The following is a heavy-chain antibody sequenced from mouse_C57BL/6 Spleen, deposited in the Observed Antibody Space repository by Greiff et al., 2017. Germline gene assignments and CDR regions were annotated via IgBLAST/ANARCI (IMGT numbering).Heavy chain of an antibody. CDR2: IYPGSGST. V-gene: IGHV1-55*01. CDR1: GYTFTSYW. J-gene: IGHJ3*01. D-gene: IGHD1-1*01. Sequence: QVQLQQPGAELVKPGASVKMSCKASGYTFTSYWITWVKQRPGQGLEWIGDIYPGSGSTNYNEKFKSKATLTVDTSSSTAYMQLSSLTSEDSAVYYCARGDYYGSSYDLGFAYWGQGTLVTVSA. CDR3: ARGDYYGSSYDLGFAY.